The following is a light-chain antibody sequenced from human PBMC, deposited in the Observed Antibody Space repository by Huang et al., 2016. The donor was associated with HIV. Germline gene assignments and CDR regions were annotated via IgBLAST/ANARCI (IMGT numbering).Light chain of an antibody. CDR2: AAS. J-gene: IGKJ2*01. Sequence: EIVMTQSPATLSVSPGERATLSCRASQTVSSNLAWYQQTPGQAPRLLIYAASTRATDIPARFSGSWSGTEFTLTISSLQSEDFAVYYCQHYRVWPPVYTFGQGTKLEIK. CDR3: QHYRVWPPVYT. CDR1: QTVSSN. V-gene: IGKV3-15*01.